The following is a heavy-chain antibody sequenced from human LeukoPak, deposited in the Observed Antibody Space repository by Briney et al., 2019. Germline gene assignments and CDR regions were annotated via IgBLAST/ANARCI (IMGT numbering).Heavy chain of an antibody. Sequence: GGSLRLSCTASGFTFSSFGMHWVRQAPGKGLGWVGSIWYDGSNEYYADSVKGRFTISRDNLLYLQMNSLRAEDTAMYYCARARNNYDDSGYSALDHWGQGTLVTVSS. CDR3: ARARNNYDDSGYSALDH. CDR1: GFTFSSFG. V-gene: IGHV3-33*01. D-gene: IGHD3-22*01. J-gene: IGHJ4*02. CDR2: IWYDGSNE.